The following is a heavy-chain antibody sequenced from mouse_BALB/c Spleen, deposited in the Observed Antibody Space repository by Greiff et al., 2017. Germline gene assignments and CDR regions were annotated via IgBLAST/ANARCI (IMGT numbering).Heavy chain of an antibody. Sequence: QVQLQQSGAELVRPGTSVKISCKASGYTFTNYWLGWVKQRPGHGLEWIGDIYPGGGYTNYNEKFKGKATLTADTSSSTAYMQLSSLTSEDSAVYCCARRGNYLYYFDYWGQGTTLTVSS. J-gene: IGHJ2*01. D-gene: IGHD2-1*01. V-gene: IGHV1-63*02. CDR3: ARRGNYLYYFDY. CDR2: IYPGGGYT. CDR1: GYTFTNYW.